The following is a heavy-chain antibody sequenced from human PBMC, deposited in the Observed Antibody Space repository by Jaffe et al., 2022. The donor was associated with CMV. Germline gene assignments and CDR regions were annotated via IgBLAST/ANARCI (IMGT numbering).Heavy chain of an antibody. V-gene: IGHV4-34*01. CDR2: INHSGST. Sequence: QVQLQQWGAGLLKPSETLSLTCAVYGGSFSGYYWSWIRQPPGKGLEWIGEINHSGSTNYNPSLKSRVTISVDTSKNQFSLKLSSVTAADTAVYYCARGFTWNYDYYYYGMDVWGQGTTVTVSS. CDR1: GGSFSGYY. CDR3: ARGFTWNYDYYYYGMDV. D-gene: IGHD1-7*01. J-gene: IGHJ6*02.